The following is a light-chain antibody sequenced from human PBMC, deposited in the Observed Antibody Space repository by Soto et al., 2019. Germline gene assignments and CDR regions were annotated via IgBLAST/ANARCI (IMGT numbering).Light chain of an antibody. CDR3: AAWDDSLNGPV. J-gene: IGLJ2*01. CDR2: DTN. Sequence: QPELTQPPSASGTPGQTVTISCSGSSSNIGLNDVHWYRQLSGTAPQILIYDTNQQATGVPDRFSGSRSGTSASLAIHGLQSEDEADYHCAAWDDSLNGPVFGGGTKLTVL. CDR1: SSNIGLND. V-gene: IGLV1-44*01.